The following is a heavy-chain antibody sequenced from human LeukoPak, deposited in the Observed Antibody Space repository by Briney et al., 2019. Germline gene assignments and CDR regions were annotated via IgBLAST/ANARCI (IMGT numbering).Heavy chain of an antibody. CDR3: AKGEKKWLARQPNY. D-gene: IGHD6-19*01. Sequence: SLRLSCAASGFTFEDYAMRWVRHAPGKGLEWVSGISWNSYSISYADSVKGRFTISRDNAKDSLYLQMNSLKTEDTALYYCAKGEKKWLARQPNYGGQGTLVTVSS. CDR1: GFTFEDYA. J-gene: IGHJ4*02. CDR2: ISWNSYSI. V-gene: IGHV3-9*01.